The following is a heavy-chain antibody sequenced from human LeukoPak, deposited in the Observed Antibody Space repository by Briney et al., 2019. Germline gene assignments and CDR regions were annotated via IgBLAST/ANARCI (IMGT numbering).Heavy chain of an antibody. D-gene: IGHD5-18*01. CDR3: ARGGYSYGYSDY. J-gene: IGHJ4*02. CDR1: GFTFSSYS. V-gene: IGHV3-21*01. CDR2: ISSSRSYI. Sequence: KTGRSLRLSCAASGFTFSSYSMNWVRQAPGKGLEWVSSISSSRSYIYYADSVKGRFTISRDNAKNSLYLQMNSLRAEDTAVYYCARGGYSYGYSDYWGQGTLVTVSS.